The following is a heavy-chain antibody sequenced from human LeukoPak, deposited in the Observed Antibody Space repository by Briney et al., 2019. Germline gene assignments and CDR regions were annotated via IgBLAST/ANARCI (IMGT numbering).Heavy chain of an antibody. CDR1: GYSISSGYY. V-gene: IGHV4-38-2*01. D-gene: IGHD3-10*01. J-gene: IGHJ6*03. Sequence: PSETLSLTCAVSGYSISSGYYWGWIRQPPGKGLEWIGSIYHSGSTYYNPSLKSRVTISVDTSKNQFSLKLSSVTAADTAVYYCARGFATGNYYYYYYMDVWGKGTTVTVSS. CDR3: ARGFATGNYYYYYYMDV. CDR2: IYHSGST.